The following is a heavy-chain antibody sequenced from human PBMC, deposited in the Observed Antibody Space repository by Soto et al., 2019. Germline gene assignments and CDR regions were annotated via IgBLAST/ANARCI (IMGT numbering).Heavy chain of an antibody. CDR3: VRGRSDSLMDV. CDR2: ISRSRATI. CDR1: GFTFSYYY. D-gene: IGHD2-15*01. J-gene: IGHJ6*02. V-gene: IGHV3-11*04. Sequence: PGGSLRLSCAASGFTFSYYYMSGVRRAPGKGLEWVSYISRSRATIYYADSVQGRFTISRDDAKNSLYLQMNSLRDDDTAVYYCVRGRSDSLMDVWGHGTTVTVSS.